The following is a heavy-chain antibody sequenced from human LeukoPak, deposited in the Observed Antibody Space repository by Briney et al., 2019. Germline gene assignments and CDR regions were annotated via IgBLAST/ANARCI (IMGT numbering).Heavy chain of an antibody. V-gene: IGHV3-23*01. Sequence: QPGGSLRLSCAASGFTFSSYAMSWVRQAPGKGLEWVSAISGSGGSTYYADSVKGRFTISRDNSKNTLYLQMNSLRAEDTAVYYCAKSSGYYYDSSGYVPFDYWGQGTLVTVSS. D-gene: IGHD3-22*01. CDR3: AKSSGYYYDSSGYVPFDY. CDR1: GFTFSSYA. J-gene: IGHJ4*02. CDR2: ISGSGGST.